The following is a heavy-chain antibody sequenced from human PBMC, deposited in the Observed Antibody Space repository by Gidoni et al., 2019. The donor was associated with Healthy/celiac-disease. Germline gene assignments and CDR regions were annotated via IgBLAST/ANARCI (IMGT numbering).Heavy chain of an antibody. CDR1: GYTLTALS. CDR2: FDPEEGET. D-gene: IGHD6-13*01. V-gene: IGHV1-24*01. CDR3: ATDSMVAAAGTYYYGMDV. Sequence: QVQLVQSGDGVKKPGASVKVSCKVSGYTLTALSMHWVRQAPGKGLEWMGGFDPEEGETIYAQKFQGRVTMTEDTSTDTAYMELSSLRSEDTAVYYCATDSMVAAAGTYYYGMDVWGQGTTVTVSS. J-gene: IGHJ6*02.